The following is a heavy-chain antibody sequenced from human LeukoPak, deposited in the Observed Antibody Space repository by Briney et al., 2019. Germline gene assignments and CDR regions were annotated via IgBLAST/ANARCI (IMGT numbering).Heavy chain of an antibody. Sequence: SVKVSCKASGGTFSSYTISWVRQAPGQGLEWMGRITPILGIANYAQKFQGRVTITADKSTSTAYMEPSSLRSEDTTVYYCAGGGSSGYPQDYWGQGTLVTVSS. D-gene: IGHD3-22*01. V-gene: IGHV1-69*02. CDR1: GGTFSSYT. J-gene: IGHJ4*02. CDR2: ITPILGIA. CDR3: AGGGSSGYPQDY.